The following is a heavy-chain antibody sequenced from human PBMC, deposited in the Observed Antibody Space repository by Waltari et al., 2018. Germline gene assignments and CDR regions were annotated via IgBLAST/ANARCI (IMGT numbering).Heavy chain of an antibody. Sequence: QVQLQESGPGLVRPSQTLSLTCTVSGASITSDTYYWNWVRQPAGKGLEWIGRISTSGRTNYNPSLKSRVTLSLDKSTNQFSLKLSSVTAADAAVYYCARAECSTSSCFFVSGFDPWGQGIHVTVSS. CDR2: ISTSGRT. D-gene: IGHD6-6*01. CDR1: GASITSDTYY. V-gene: IGHV4-61*02. J-gene: IGHJ5*02. CDR3: ARAECSTSSCFFVSGFDP.